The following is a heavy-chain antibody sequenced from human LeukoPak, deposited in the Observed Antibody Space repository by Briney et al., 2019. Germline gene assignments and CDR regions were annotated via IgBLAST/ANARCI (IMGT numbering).Heavy chain of an antibody. D-gene: IGHD4-11*01. CDR3: AKALTSATGTPPDY. CDR1: GFTFDDYA. J-gene: IGHJ4*02. V-gene: IGHV3-9*03. CDR2: INWNSGSI. Sequence: GGSLRLSCAASGFTFDDYAMHWVRQAPGKGLEWVSGINWNSGSIGYADSVKGRFTISRDSAKNSLYLQMNSLRAEDMALYYCAKALTSATGTPPDYWGQGTQVTVSS.